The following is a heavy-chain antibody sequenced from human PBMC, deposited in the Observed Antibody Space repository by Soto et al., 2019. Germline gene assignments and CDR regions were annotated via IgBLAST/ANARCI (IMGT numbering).Heavy chain of an antibody. J-gene: IGHJ6*02. V-gene: IGHV3-21*01. D-gene: IGHD4-17*01. CDR3: ARKGYGDYGGMDV. CDR1: GFIFSIFS. Sequence: GGSLRLSCAASGFIFSIFSMNWVRHAPGKGLEWVSCIGSSSSYKYYADSVKGRFTISRDNAKNSLYLEMNGLRAEDTAVYYCARKGYGDYGGMDVWGQGTTVTVSS. CDR2: IGSSSSYK.